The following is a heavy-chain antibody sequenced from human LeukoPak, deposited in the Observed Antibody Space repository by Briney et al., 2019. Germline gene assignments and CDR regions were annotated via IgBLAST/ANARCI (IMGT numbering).Heavy chain of an antibody. CDR2: ISDGGWT. J-gene: IGHJ4*02. CDR1: GITFSSYT. CDR3: AKECDYGNTSHMPCY. Sequence: PGGSLRLSCAASGITFSSYTMNWVRQAPGKGLEWVSSISDGGWTAYTDSVKGRFFISRETATNTLYLQMNSLRVEDTAVYYCAKECDYGNTSHMPCYWGQGTLVTVSS. V-gene: IGHV3-23*01. D-gene: IGHD4-17*01.